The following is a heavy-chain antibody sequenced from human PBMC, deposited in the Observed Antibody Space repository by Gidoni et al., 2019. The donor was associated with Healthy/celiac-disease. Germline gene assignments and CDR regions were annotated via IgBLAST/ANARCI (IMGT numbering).Heavy chain of an antibody. CDR1: GGSISSYY. V-gene: IGHV4-59*01. Sequence: QVQLQESGPGLVKPSETLSLTCTVSGGSISSYYWSWIRQPPGKGLEWIGYIYYSGSTNYNPSLKSRVTISVDTSKNQFSLKLSSVTAADTAVYYCARGAMVTGGNWFDPWGQGTLVTVSS. CDR2: IYYSGST. D-gene: IGHD5-18*01. CDR3: ARGAMVTGGNWFDP. J-gene: IGHJ5*02.